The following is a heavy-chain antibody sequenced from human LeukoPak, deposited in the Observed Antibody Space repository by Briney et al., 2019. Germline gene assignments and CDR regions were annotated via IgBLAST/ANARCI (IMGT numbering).Heavy chain of an antibody. CDR3: ARDRGWQSPDY. J-gene: IGHJ4*02. CDR2: ISSSSSNI. Sequence: GGSLRLSCAASGFIFSSNSMNWVRQAPGKGLEWVSYISSSSSNIYYADSVKGRFTISRDNAKNSLYLQMNSLRAEDTAVYYCARDRGWQSPDYWGQGTLVTVS. V-gene: IGHV3-48*01. D-gene: IGHD6-19*01. CDR1: GFIFSSNS.